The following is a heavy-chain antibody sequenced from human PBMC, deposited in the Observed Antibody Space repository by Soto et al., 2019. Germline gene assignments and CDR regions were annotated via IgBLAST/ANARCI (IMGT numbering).Heavy chain of an antibody. CDR3: ARENRYDYVWGSEYYFDY. D-gene: IGHD3-16*01. Sequence: AGSLRLSCAASGFTFSDYYMSWIRQAPGKGLEWVSYISSSGSTIYYADSVKGRFTISRDNAKNSLYLQMNSLRAEDTAVYYCARENRYDYVWGSEYYFDYWGQGTLVTVSS. CDR1: GFTFSDYY. J-gene: IGHJ4*02. CDR2: ISSSGSTI. V-gene: IGHV3-11*01.